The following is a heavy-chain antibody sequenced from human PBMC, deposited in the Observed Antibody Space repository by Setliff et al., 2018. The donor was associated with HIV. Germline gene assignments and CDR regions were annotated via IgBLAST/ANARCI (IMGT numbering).Heavy chain of an antibody. CDR2: FYTSGTT. Sequence: SETLSLTCSVSGGSLSSGSHYCTWLRQAAGKGLEWIGHFYTSGTTNYNPSLESRVTISVDTSKNQFSLRLTSVTAADTAVYYCATCRHRPSNWFDPWGQGTVVTVSS. V-gene: IGHV4-61*09. CDR1: GGSLSSGSHY. CDR3: ATCRHRPSNWFDP. J-gene: IGHJ5*02.